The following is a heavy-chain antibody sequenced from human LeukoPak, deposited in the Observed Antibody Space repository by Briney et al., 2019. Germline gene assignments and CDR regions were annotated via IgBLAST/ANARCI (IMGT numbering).Heavy chain of an antibody. CDR2: INSGGST. CDR1: GFRFSTYA. Sequence: PGGSLRLSCEASGFRFSTYAMSWVRQAPGKGLEWVSIINSGGSTKYADSVKGRFTISRDNSQNTLYLQMNSLRAEDTAVYYCARVDGAMGSLDYWGQGMLVTVSS. J-gene: IGHJ4*02. CDR3: ARVDGAMGSLDY. V-gene: IGHV3-23*01. D-gene: IGHD5-18*01.